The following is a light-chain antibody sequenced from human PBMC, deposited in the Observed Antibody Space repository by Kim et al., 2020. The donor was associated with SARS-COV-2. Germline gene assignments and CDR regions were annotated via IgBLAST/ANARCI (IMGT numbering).Light chain of an antibody. Sequence: SPGERATLSCRASQSVSNYLAWYQQKPGQAPRLLVYDASTRATGIPARFSGNGSGTDFTLTISSLEPEDFAVYYCQQRANWPPRTFGGGTKVDIK. J-gene: IGKJ4*01. CDR1: QSVSNY. V-gene: IGKV3-11*01. CDR2: DAS. CDR3: QQRANWPPRT.